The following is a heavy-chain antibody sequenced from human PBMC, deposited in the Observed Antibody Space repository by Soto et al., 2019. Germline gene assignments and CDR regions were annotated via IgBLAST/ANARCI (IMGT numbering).Heavy chain of an antibody. J-gene: IGHJ6*02. CDR3: ARVLITGYSSGWYSYYYYGMDV. D-gene: IGHD6-19*01. Sequence: VQLVESGGGGVQPGRSLRLSCAASGFTFSSYAMHWVRQDPGKGLEWVAVISYDGSNKYYADSVKGRFTISRDNSKNTLYLQMNSLRAEDTAVSYCARVLITGYSSGWYSYYYYGMDVWGQGTTVTVSS. V-gene: IGHV3-30-3*01. CDR2: ISYDGSNK. CDR1: GFTFSSYA.